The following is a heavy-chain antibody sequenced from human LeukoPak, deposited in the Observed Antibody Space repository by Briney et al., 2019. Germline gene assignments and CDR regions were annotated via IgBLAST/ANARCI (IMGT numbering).Heavy chain of an antibody. CDR3: ARGGITIFGVVTFDY. V-gene: IGHV1-18*01. J-gene: IGHJ4*02. CDR1: GYTFTSYG. D-gene: IGHD3-3*01. CDR2: ISAYNGNT. Sequence: GASVKVSCKASGYTFTSYGISWVRQAPGQGLEWMGWISAYNGNTNYAQKLQGRVTMTTDTSTSTAYMELKSLRSDDTAVYYCARGGITIFGVVTFDYWGQGTLVTVSS.